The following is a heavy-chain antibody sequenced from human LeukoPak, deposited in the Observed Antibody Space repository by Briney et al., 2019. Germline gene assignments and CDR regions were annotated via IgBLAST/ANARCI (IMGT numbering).Heavy chain of an antibody. CDR3: ARDSSSGWYDARLGVPTDY. D-gene: IGHD6-19*01. Sequence: GSSVKVSCKASGGTFSSYAISWVRQAPGQGLEWMGGIIPIFGTANYAQKFQGRVTITADESTSTAYMELSSLRSEDTAVYYCARDSSSGWYDARLGVPTDYWGQGTLVTVSS. CDR1: GGTFSSYA. J-gene: IGHJ4*02. V-gene: IGHV1-69*01. CDR2: IIPIFGTA.